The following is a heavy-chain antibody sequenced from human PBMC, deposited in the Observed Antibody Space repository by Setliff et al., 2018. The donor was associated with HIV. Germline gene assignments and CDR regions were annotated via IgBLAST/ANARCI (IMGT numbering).Heavy chain of an antibody. D-gene: IGHD4-17*01. Sequence: SETLSLTCTVSGPSINIHYWSWIRQSPGKAFEWIGYIYSTGSTNYNPSLQSRVTISMVASRNQFSLKVTSVTAADTAVYYCAKDAGFYGDYTFDHWGQGRQVTSPQ. CDR3: AKDAGFYGDYTFDH. V-gene: IGHV4-59*11. J-gene: IGHJ4*02. CDR1: GPSINIHY. CDR2: IYSTGST.